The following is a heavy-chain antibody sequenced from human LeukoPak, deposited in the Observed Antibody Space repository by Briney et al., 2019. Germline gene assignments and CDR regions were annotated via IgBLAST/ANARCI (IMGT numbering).Heavy chain of an antibody. D-gene: IGHD6-19*01. J-gene: IGHJ3*02. CDR2: IYSGGST. V-gene: IGHV3-53*01. CDR3: ARDGCSGCYAFDI. CDR1: GFPVSSNY. Sequence: PSGGSLRLSCAASGFPVSSNYMSWVRQAPGKGLEWVSVIYSGGSTYYADSVKGRFTISRDNSKNTLYLQMNSLRAEDTAVYYCARDGCSGCYAFDIWGQGTMVTVSS.